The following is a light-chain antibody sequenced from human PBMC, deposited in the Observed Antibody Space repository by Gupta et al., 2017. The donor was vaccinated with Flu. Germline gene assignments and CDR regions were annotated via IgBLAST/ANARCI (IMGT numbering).Light chain of an antibody. J-gene: IGKJ2*01. CDR1: QSVLYSSNSQNY. Sequence: SLGERATINCKSSQSVLYSSNSQNYLSWYQQKPGQPPKLLVYWASIRESGVPDRFRGSGSGTAFTLTITSLQAEDVAVYYCQQYYSAPYTFGQGTRLEIK. CDR2: WAS. CDR3: QQYYSAPYT. V-gene: IGKV4-1*01.